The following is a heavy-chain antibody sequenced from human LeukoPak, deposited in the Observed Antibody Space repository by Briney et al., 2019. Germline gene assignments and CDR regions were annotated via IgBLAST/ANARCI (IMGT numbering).Heavy chain of an antibody. CDR3: ARDSGYYGSGSHLL. Sequence: GASVKVSCKASGYTFTSYDINWVRQATGQGLEWMGRIIPIFGTANYAQKFQGRVTITTDESTSTAYMELSSLRSEDTAVYYCARDSGYYGSGSHLLWGQGTLVTVSS. CDR1: GYTFTSYD. D-gene: IGHD3-10*01. J-gene: IGHJ4*02. V-gene: IGHV1-69*05. CDR2: IIPIFGTA.